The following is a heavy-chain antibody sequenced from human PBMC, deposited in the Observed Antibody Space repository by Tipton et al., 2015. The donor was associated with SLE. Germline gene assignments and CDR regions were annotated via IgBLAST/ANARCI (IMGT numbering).Heavy chain of an antibody. CDR2: ISDDGGNK. Sequence: SLRLSCAASGFTFSSYGMHWVRQAPGKGLEWVAVISDDGGNKYYADSVKGRFTISRDNSKNTLYLQMNSLRAEDTAVYYCAKEGDWGWGIQAVDIWGQGTIVTVSS. CDR1: GFTFSSYG. J-gene: IGHJ3*02. D-gene: IGHD7-27*01. V-gene: IGHV3-30*18. CDR3: AKEGDWGWGIQAVDI.